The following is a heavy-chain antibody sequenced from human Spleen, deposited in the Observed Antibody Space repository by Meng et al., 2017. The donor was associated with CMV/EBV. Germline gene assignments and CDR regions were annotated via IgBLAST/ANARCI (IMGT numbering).Heavy chain of an antibody. Sequence: GEVGGGLVRPGGSLRLSCAASGFTFSDYYMSWIRQAPGKGLEWVSYISSSSSYTNYADSVKGRFTISRDNAKNSLYLQMNSLRAEDTAVYYCARGRYSSSWSVDYWGQGTLVTVSS. J-gene: IGHJ4*02. V-gene: IGHV3-11*05. CDR2: ISSSSSYT. CDR3: ARGRYSSSWSVDY. D-gene: IGHD6-13*01. CDR1: GFTFSDYY.